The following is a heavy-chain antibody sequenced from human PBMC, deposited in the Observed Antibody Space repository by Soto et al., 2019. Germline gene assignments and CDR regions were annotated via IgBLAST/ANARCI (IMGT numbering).Heavy chain of an antibody. J-gene: IGHJ5*02. Sequence: PGESLKISCKGSGYSFTSYWISWVRQMPGKGLEWMGRIDPSDSYTNYSPSFQGHVTISADKSICTAYLQWSSLKASDTAMYYCARHPVREFRWELPQGFDPWGQGTLGTVSS. D-gene: IGHD1-26*01. V-gene: IGHV5-10-1*01. CDR3: ARHPVREFRWELPQGFDP. CDR1: GYSFTSYW. CDR2: IDPSDSYT.